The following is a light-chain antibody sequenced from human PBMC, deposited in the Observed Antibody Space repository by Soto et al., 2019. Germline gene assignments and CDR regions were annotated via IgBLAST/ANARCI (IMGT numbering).Light chain of an antibody. V-gene: IGKV1-5*01. J-gene: IGKJ1*01. CDR3: QHYNSYSEA. CDR2: GAT. CDR1: QSISSY. Sequence: DIQMTQSPSSLSASIGDRVTITCRASQSISSYLNWYQQKPGKAPMLLIYGATNLQSGVPSRFSGSGSGTEFTLTISSLQPDDFATYYCQHYNSYSEAFGQGTKVDI.